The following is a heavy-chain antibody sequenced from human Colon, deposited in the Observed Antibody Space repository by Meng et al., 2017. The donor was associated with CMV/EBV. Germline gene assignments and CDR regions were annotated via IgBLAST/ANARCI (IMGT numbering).Heavy chain of an antibody. CDR2: ISSSSSYI. J-gene: IGHJ5*02. Sequence: SGFRFSSYNMNWVRQAPGKGLEWVSSISSSSSYIYYADSVKGRFTISRDNAKSSLYLQMNSLRAEDTAVYYCARDAGYGNYGWFDPWGQGTLVTVSS. CDR3: ARDAGYGNYGWFDP. CDR1: GFRFSSYN. D-gene: IGHD3-22*01. V-gene: IGHV3-21*01.